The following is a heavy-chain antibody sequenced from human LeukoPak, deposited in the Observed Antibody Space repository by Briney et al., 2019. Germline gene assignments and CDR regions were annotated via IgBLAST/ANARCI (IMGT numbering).Heavy chain of an antibody. Sequence: PGGSLRLSCAASGFTFSNYAMSWVRQAPGKGLEWVSAISGSGGNTHYADSVKGRFTISRDNSKNTLYLQMNSLRAEDTAVYYCAKDRYCSSTSCYMADYWGQGTLVTVSS. J-gene: IGHJ4*02. D-gene: IGHD2-2*02. CDR3: AKDRYCSSTSCYMADY. CDR1: GFTFSNYA. CDR2: ISGSGGNT. V-gene: IGHV3-23*01.